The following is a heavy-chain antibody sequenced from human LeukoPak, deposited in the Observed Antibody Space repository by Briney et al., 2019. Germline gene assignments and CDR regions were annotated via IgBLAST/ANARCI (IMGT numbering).Heavy chain of an antibody. J-gene: IGHJ5*02. CDR3: ARDDCSSISCYHNWFDP. CDR1: GITFSSYW. Sequence: GGSLRLSCAASGITFSSYWMSWVRQAPGKGLEWVANIKQDGSEKYYVDSVKGRFTISRDNAKNSLYLQMNSLRAEDTAVYYCARDDCSSISCYHNWFDPWGQGTLVTVSS. CDR2: IKQDGSEK. D-gene: IGHD2-2*01. V-gene: IGHV3-7*01.